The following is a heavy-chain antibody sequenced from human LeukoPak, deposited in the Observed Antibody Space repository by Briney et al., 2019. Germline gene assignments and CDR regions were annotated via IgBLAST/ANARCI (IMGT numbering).Heavy chain of an antibody. J-gene: IGHJ3*02. CDR1: GYSFTNYY. CDR2: INPSGGST. CDR3: ARYCSSTSCYEAFDI. D-gene: IGHD2-2*01. Sequence: ASVKVSCKASGYSFTNYYVHWVRQAPGQGLEWMGIINPSGGSTSYAQKFQGRVTMTRDTSTSTVYMELSSLRSEDTAVYYCARYCSSTSCYEAFDIWGQGTMVTVSS. V-gene: IGHV1-46*01.